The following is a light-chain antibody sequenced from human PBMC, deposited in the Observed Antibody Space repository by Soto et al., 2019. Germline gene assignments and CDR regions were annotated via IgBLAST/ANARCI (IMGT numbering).Light chain of an antibody. CDR2: CAS. J-gene: IGKJ2*01. V-gene: IGKV4-1*01. CDR1: QTVLNSSNNKTY. CDR3: QQYYTTPPMYT. Sequence: DIVMTQSPDSLAVSLGERATINCKSSQTVLNSSNNKTYLNWYQQKPGQPPKLLIYCASTRESGFPDRFSGSGSGTDFTLTISSLQAEDVAVYYCQQYYTTPPMYTFGQGTKLEIK.